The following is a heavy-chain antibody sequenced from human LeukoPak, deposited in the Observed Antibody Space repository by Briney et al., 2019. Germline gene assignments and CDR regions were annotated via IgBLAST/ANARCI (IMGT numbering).Heavy chain of an antibody. V-gene: IGHV3-15*01. D-gene: IGHD3-10*01. CDR1: GITFSTAW. CDR2: IKSKIGGATA. CDR3: ATDRAWFDP. Sequence: PGGSLRLSCAASGITFSTAWMSWFRQAPGKELEWVGRIKSKIGGATADYAAPVKDRFTISRDDSKNTLYLQMNSLKTEDTAVYYCATDRAWFDPWGQGTLVTVPS. J-gene: IGHJ5*02.